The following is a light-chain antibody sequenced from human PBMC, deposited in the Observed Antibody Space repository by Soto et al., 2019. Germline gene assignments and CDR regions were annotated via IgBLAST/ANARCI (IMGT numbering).Light chain of an antibody. Sequence: QSVLTQPASVSESPGKSITISCTGTTNDVGGYNYVSWYQLHPGKAPKLMIYDVSNRPSGVSNRFSGSKSGNTASLTISGLQAEDEADYYCSSYTSSGAVVFGGGTKVPVL. CDR3: SSYTSSGAVV. J-gene: IGLJ2*01. CDR2: DVS. CDR1: TNDVGGYNY. V-gene: IGLV2-14*01.